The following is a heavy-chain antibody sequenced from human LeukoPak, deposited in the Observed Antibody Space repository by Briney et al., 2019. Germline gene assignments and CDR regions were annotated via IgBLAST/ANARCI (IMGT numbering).Heavy chain of an antibody. V-gene: IGHV4-31*03. CDR2: IYYSGST. J-gene: IGHJ6*03. D-gene: IGHD1-7*01. Sequence: SETLSLTCTVSGGSISSGGYYWSWIRQHPGKGLEWIGYIYYSGSTYYNPSLKSRVTISVDTSKNQFSLKLSSVTAADTAVYYCARVRYDWNYVLPHYYMDVWGKGTTVTVSS. CDR3: ARVRYDWNYVLPHYYMDV. CDR1: GGSISSGGYY.